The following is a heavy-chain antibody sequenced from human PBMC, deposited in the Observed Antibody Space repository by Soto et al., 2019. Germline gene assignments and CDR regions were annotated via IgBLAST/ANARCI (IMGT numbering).Heavy chain of an antibody. V-gene: IGHV1-18*01. CDR3: AREGKGIAVAGMGGWFDP. J-gene: IGHJ5*02. CDR1: GYTFPSYG. D-gene: IGHD6-19*01. Sequence: ASVKGSCKASGYTFPSYGISWVRQAPGQGLEWMGWISAYNGNTNYNPSLKSRVTISVDTSKNQFSLKLSSVTAADTAVYYCAREGKGIAVAGMGGWFDPWGQGTLVNVSS. CDR2: ISAYNGNT.